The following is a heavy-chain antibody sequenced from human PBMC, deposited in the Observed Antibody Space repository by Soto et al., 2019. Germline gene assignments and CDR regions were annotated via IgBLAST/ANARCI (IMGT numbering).Heavy chain of an antibody. J-gene: IGHJ4*02. CDR2: ISGSGGST. D-gene: IGHD3-10*01. CDR1: GFTFSSYA. CDR3: AKDPEGLWFGELLSFGEYFDY. V-gene: IGHV3-23*01. Sequence: GGSLRLSCAASGFTFSSYAMSWVRQAPGKGLEWVSAISGSGGSTYYADSVKGRFTISRDNSKNTLYLQMNSLRAEDTAVYYCAKDPEGLWFGELLSFGEYFDYWGQGTLVTVSS.